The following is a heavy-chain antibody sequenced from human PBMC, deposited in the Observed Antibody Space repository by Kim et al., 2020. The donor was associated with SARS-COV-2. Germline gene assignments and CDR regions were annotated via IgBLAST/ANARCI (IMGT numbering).Heavy chain of an antibody. CDR2: TSGSGAST. J-gene: IGHJ4*02. D-gene: IGHD1-26*01. Sequence: GGSLRLSCAASGFSFSSYAMSWVRQAPGKGLEWVSITSGSGASTYYADSVKGRLTISRDNSDNTLHLHMNSLRAEDTAVYYCAKGPGYSSGRAYFEYWGRGTLVTVS. CDR3: AKGPGYSSGRAYFEY. CDR1: GFSFSSYA. V-gene: IGHV3-23*01.